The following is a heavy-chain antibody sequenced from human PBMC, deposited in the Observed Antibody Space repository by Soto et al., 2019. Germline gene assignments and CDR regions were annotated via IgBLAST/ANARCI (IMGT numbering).Heavy chain of an antibody. Sequence: QVQLQQWGAGLLKPSETLSLTCAVYGGSFSDYYWSWIRQPPGKGLGWIGEINHSGSTNYNPSLKSRVTISVDTSKNQFSLKLSSVTAADTAVYYCATGWNTAMVSGWGQGTLVTVSS. CDR3: ATGWNTAMVSG. D-gene: IGHD5-18*01. CDR2: INHSGST. J-gene: IGHJ4*02. V-gene: IGHV4-34*01. CDR1: GGSFSDYY.